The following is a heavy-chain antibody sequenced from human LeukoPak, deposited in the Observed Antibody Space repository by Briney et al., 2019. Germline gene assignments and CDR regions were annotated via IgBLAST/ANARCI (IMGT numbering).Heavy chain of an antibody. CDR3: ARRPGN. J-gene: IGHJ4*02. CDR1: GFAVGSNY. CDR2: IYSGGAI. D-gene: IGHD1-14*01. Sequence: GGPLRLSCVASGFAVGSNYMSWVRQAPGKGLEWVSLIYSGGAIRYADSVKGRFTISRDSSKNTLFLQMNDLTVEDTARYYCARRPGNWGQGILVTVSS. V-gene: IGHV3-53*01.